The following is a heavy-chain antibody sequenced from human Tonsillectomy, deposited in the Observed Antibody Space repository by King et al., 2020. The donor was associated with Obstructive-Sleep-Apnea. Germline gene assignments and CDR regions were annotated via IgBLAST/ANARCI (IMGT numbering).Heavy chain of an antibody. V-gene: IGHV3-23*04. CDR3: AKERDSSDGHWGFDN. J-gene: IGHJ4*02. D-gene: IGHD3-22*01. Sequence: EVQLVESGGGLVQPGGSLRLSCAASGFTLSTYAMSWVRHSPGKGLEGVSAISVSGGATYYAESVRGRFTISRDNSKNTLYLQMNNLRAEDTAVYYCAKERDSSDGHWGFDNWGQGTQVTVSS. CDR1: GFTLSTYA. CDR2: ISVSGGAT.